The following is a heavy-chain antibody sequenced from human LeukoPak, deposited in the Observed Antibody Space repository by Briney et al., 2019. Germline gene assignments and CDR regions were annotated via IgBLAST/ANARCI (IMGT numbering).Heavy chain of an antibody. D-gene: IGHD3-22*01. J-gene: IGHJ5*02. CDR1: GGSISSGDYY. CDR3: ARPYYYDSRIDP. Sequence: SQTLSLTCTVSGGSISSGDYYWSWIRQPPGKGLEWIAYMYYSGSTYYNPSLKSRVTMSADTSKNQLSLRLSSVTAADTAVYYCARPYYYDSRIDPWGQGILVTVSS. V-gene: IGHV4-30-4*01. CDR2: MYYSGST.